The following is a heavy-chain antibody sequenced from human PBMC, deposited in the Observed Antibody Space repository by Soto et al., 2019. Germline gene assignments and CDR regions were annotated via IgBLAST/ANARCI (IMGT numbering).Heavy chain of an antibody. CDR3: ARRDRGGYNDHDAFDI. CDR2: IDPSDSYT. D-gene: IGHD5-12*01. CDR1: GYSFTSYW. J-gene: IGHJ3*02. Sequence: PGESLKISCKVSGYSFTSYWISWVRQMPGKGLEWMGKIDPSDSYTNYSPSFQGHVTISADKSISTAYLQWSSLKASDTAMYYCARRDRGGYNDHDAFDIWGQGTMVTVSS. V-gene: IGHV5-10-1*01.